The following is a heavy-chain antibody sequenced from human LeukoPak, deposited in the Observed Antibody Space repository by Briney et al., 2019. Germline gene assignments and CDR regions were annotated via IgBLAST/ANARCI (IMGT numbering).Heavy chain of an antibody. CDR2: IFTSGRT. J-gene: IGHJ5*02. Sequence: KPSETLSLTCTVSGGSISSYCWSWVRQSPGKGLEWIGYIFTSGRTDYNPSHKSRVTMSVDTSKNQLSMELRFLTAADTAVYYCATSHDVKTAPYDLWGQGTLVTVSS. CDR1: GGSISSYC. CDR3: ATSHDVKTAPYDL. V-gene: IGHV4-4*09. D-gene: IGHD2-21*01.